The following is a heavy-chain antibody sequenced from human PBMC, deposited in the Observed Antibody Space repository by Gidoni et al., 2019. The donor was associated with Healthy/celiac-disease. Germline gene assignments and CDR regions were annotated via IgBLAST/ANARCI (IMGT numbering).Heavy chain of an antibody. CDR3: ARAHYDKLVDY. D-gene: IGHD3-9*01. J-gene: IGHJ4*02. CDR2: INHSGST. CDR1: GGSFSGYY. V-gene: IGHV4-34*01. Sequence: QVQLQQWGAGLLKPSETLSLTCAVYGGSFSGYYWSWIRQPPGKGLEWIAEINHSGSTNYNPSLKSRGTISVDTSKNQFSLKLSSVTAADTAVYYCARAHYDKLVDYWGQGTLVTVSS.